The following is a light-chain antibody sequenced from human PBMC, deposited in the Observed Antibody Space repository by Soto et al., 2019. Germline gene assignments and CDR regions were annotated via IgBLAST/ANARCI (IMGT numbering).Light chain of an antibody. CDR1: QNVGSNY. J-gene: IGKJ3*01. CDR2: GAS. V-gene: IGKV3-20*01. CDR3: QQYGSSPFT. Sequence: EIVLTQSPGTLSLSPGERATLSCRASQNVGSNYLAWYQQKPGQAPRLLIYGASSRATGIPDRFSGSGSGTDFTLTISRLEPEDFAVYYCQQYGSSPFTFGPGTKVDFK.